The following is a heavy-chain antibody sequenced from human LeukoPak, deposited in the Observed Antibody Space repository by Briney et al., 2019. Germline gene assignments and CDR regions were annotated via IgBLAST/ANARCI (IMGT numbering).Heavy chain of an antibody. CDR1: GFTITDYW. Sequence: GGSLRLSCAVSGFTITDYWKNWVRHAPGKGLEWVASIRQDGGEKSYVDSVKGRFTTSRDNTKSPLYLQINSLRAEDTAVYYCARDGTAAGLYFDLWGQGTLVTVSS. CDR2: IRQDGGEK. CDR3: ARDGTAAGLYFDL. V-gene: IGHV3-7*01. D-gene: IGHD6-13*01. J-gene: IGHJ4*01.